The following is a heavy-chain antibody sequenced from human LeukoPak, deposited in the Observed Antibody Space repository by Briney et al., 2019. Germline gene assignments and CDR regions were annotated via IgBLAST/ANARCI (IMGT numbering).Heavy chain of an antibody. CDR2: VSSSSSYI. D-gene: IGHD2-2*01. V-gene: IGHV3-21*01. CDR3: ASDTRYCSSTSCYGIFDY. CDR1: GFTFSSYS. Sequence: GGSLRLSCAASGFTFSSYSMNWVRQAPGKGLEWVSSVSSSSSYIYYADSVKGRFTISRDNAKNSLYLQMNSLRAEDTAVYYCASDTRYCSSTSCYGIFDYWGQGTLVTVSS. J-gene: IGHJ4*02.